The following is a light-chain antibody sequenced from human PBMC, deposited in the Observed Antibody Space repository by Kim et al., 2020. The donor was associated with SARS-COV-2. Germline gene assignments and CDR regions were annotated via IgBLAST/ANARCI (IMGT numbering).Light chain of an antibody. Sequence: QSALTQPRSVSGSPGQSVTISCTGTSSDVGGYNYVSWYQQLPGKAPKFMIYDVSKRPSGVPDRFSGSKSGNTASLTISGLQAEDEADYYCCSYAGSFVVFGGGTQLTVL. J-gene: IGLJ2*01. CDR1: SSDVGGYNY. CDR2: DVS. V-gene: IGLV2-11*01. CDR3: CSYAGSFVV.